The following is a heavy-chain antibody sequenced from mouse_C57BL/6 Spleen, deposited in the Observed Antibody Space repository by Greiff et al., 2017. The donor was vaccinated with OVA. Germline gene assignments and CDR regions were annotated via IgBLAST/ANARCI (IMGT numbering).Heavy chain of an antibody. D-gene: IGHD2-5*01. V-gene: IGHV5-4*01. CDR3: ARDSNYGYFDV. J-gene: IGHJ1*03. CDR2: ISDGGSYT. CDR1: GFTFSSYA. Sequence: EVMLVESGGGLVKPGGSLKLSCAASGFTFSSYAMSWVRQTPEKRLEWVATISDGGSYTYYPDNVKGRFTISRDNAKNNLYLQMSHLKSEDTAMYYCARDSNYGYFDVWGTGTTVTVSS.